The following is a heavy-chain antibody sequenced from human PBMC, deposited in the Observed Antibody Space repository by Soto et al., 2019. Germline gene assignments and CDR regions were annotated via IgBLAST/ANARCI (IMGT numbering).Heavy chain of an antibody. CDR3: EVGIRSLAEAGCQLAH. D-gene: IGHD6-19*01. J-gene: IGHJ4*02. CDR1: GYSSPNYW. V-gene: IGHV5-51*01. CDR2: IYPGDSDT. Sequence: AKSLKVSCMCSGYSSPNYWLAWVRQMPVKGLEWMGIIYPGDSDTRYVPSFEGQVTISADKSTSTAYLQWGSLKASDTAIYYCEVGIRSLAEAGCQLAHWGQGTLVPVSS.